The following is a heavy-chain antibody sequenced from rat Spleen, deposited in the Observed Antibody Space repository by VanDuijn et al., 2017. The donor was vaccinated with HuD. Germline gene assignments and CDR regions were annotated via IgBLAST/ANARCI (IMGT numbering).Heavy chain of an antibody. D-gene: IGHD1-10*01. CDR1: GFTFTDYY. Sequence: EVQLVESDGGLVQPGRSLKLSCAASGFTFTDYYMAWVRQAPTKGLEWVATISSDGRRNYYRDSVKGRFTISRDNAKSSLYLQMDSLRSADTATYYCARHGIYNNYGWFAYWGQGTLVTVSS. CDR2: ISSDGRRN. J-gene: IGHJ3*01. V-gene: IGHV5-29*01. CDR3: ARHGIYNNYGWFAY.